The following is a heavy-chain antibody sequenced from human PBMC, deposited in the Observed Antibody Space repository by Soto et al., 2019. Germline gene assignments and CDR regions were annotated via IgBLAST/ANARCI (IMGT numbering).Heavy chain of an antibody. Sequence: QVRLQESGPGLVKPSGTLSLTCAVSGASIISENWWTWVRQSPGKGLEWIGEIHHTGSTTYNPSLDSRVTMSVDKSKNHFSLILSSVTAADTALYYCAKSWELRRVFASWGQGTLVTVSS. CDR1: GASIISENW. D-gene: IGHD1-26*01. CDR2: IHHTGST. CDR3: AKSWELRRVFAS. J-gene: IGHJ4*02. V-gene: IGHV4-4*02.